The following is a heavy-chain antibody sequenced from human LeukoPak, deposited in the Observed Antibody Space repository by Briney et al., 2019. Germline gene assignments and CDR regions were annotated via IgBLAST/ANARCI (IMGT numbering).Heavy chain of an antibody. CDR1: GGSFSGYY. D-gene: IGHD4-17*01. CDR2: INHSGST. J-gene: IGHJ4*02. Sequence: PSETLSLTCAVYGGSFSGYYWSWIRQPPGKGLEWIGEINHSGSTNYNPSLKSRVTISVDTSKNQFSLKLSSVTAADTAVYYCAREVGDYSSRNFDYWGQGTLVTVSS. V-gene: IGHV4-34*01. CDR3: AREVGDYSSRNFDY.